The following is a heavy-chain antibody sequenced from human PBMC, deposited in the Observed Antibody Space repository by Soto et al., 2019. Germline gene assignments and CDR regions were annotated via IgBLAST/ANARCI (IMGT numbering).Heavy chain of an antibody. Sequence: QVQLLQSGAEVKKPGSSVRVSCEASGGTFRTYAISWVRQAPGQGLEWMGEIIPIFGTVNYAQKFTGRVTITADESTTTVYMDLRSLRSEDTAVYYCAKGAVAGTPTSYYYYGMDVWGQGTTVTVSS. V-gene: IGHV1-69*12. CDR2: IIPIFGTV. CDR3: AKGAVAGTPTSYYYYGMDV. D-gene: IGHD6-19*01. CDR1: GGTFRTYA. J-gene: IGHJ6*02.